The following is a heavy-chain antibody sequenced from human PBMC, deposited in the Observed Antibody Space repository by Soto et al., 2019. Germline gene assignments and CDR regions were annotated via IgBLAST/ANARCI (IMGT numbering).Heavy chain of an antibody. CDR1: GYTFTSYA. J-gene: IGHJ6*02. CDR2: INAGNGNT. Sequence: ASVKVSCKASGYTFTSYAMHWVRQAPGQRLEWMGWINAGNGNTKYSQKFQGRVTITRDTSASTAYMELSSLRSEDTAVYYCARFQGSGPYYYGMDVWGQGTTVTVSS. D-gene: IGHD3-10*01. CDR3: ARFQGSGPYYYGMDV. V-gene: IGHV1-3*01.